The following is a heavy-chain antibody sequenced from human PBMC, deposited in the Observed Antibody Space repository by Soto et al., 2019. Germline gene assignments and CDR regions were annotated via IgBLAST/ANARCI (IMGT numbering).Heavy chain of an antibody. J-gene: IGHJ6*02. CDR3: ARVGWFGELLLYGMDV. V-gene: IGHV5-51*01. CDR1: GYSFTSYW. Sequence: GESLKISCKGSGYSFTSYWIGWVRQMPGKGLEWMGIIYPGDSDTRYSPSFQGQVTISADKSISTAYLQWSSLKASDTAMYYCARVGWFGELLLYGMDVWAQGTTVTVSS. D-gene: IGHD3-10*01. CDR2: IYPGDSDT.